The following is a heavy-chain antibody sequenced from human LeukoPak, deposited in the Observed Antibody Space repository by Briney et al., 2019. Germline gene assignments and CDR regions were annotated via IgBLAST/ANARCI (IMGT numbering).Heavy chain of an antibody. CDR2: IIPIFGTA. CDR1: GGTFSSYA. CDR3: ARSRGQYQLLYTGFDP. J-gene: IGHJ5*02. Sequence: ASVKVSCKASGGTFSSYAISWVRQAPGQGLEWMGGIIPIFGTANYAQKFQGRVTITADESTSTAYMELSSLRSEETAVYYCARSRGQYQLLYTGFDPWGQGTLVTVSS. D-gene: IGHD2-2*02. V-gene: IGHV1-69*13.